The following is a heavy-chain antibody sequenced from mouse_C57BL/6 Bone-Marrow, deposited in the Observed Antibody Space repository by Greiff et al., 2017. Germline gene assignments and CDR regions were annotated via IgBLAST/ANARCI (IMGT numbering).Heavy chain of an antibody. CDR1: GYTFPGYW. CDR2: ILPGSGST. D-gene: IGHD6-2*01. Sequence: QVQLQQSGAELMKPGASGKLSCKALGYTFPGYWIEGVKQRPGHGLEWIGEILPGSGSTNYNEKFKGKATFTADTSSNTAYMQLSSLTTEDSAIYYCAREASIYYFDYWGQGTTLTVSS. J-gene: IGHJ2*01. V-gene: IGHV1-9*01. CDR3: AREASIYYFDY.